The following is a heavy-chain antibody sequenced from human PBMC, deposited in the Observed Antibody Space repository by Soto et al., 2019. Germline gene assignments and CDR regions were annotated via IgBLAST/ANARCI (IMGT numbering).Heavy chain of an antibody. CDR3: ARPKRPYGSGSAPVY. D-gene: IGHD3-10*01. CDR2: INHSGST. J-gene: IGHJ4*02. V-gene: IGHV4-34*01. CDR1: GGSFSGYY. Sequence: QVQLQQWGAGLLKPSETLSLTCAVYGGSFSGYYWSWIRQPPGKGLEWIGEINHSGSTNYNPSLKRRVPIAVDTSKNQFSLKLSSVTAADAAVYYCARPKRPYGSGSAPVYWGQGTLVTVSS.